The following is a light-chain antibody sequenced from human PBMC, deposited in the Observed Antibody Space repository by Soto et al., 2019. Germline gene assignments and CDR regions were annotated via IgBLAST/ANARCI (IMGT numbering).Light chain of an antibody. J-gene: IGLJ3*02. CDR2: GNS. CDR1: SSNIGARYD. Sequence: QSVLTQPPSVSGAPGQRVTISCTGSSSNIGARYDVNWYQQLPGTAPKLLIYGNSNRPSGVPDRFSGSKSGTSASLAITGLQAEDEADYYCQSYDISLTGSRVFGGGTKLTVL. CDR3: QSYDISLTGSRV. V-gene: IGLV1-40*01.